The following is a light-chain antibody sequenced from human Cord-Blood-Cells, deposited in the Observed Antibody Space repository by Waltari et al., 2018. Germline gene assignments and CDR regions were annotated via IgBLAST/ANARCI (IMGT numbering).Light chain of an antibody. V-gene: IGKV3-15*01. Sequence: EIVMTQSPATLSVSPGERATLSCRASQSVSSNLAWYQQKPGQAPRLLIYGASTRATGIPARFSGSGSGTDFTLTISRLEPEDFAVYYCQQYGSSPQAFGGGTKVEIK. CDR3: QQYGSSPQA. CDR2: GAS. J-gene: IGKJ4*01. CDR1: QSVSSN.